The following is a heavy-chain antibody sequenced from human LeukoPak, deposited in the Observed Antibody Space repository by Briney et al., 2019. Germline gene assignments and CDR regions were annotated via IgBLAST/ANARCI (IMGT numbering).Heavy chain of an antibody. D-gene: IGHD3-3*01. Sequence: SETLSLTCTVSGGSISRYYWSWIRQPPGKGLEWIGYIYYSGSTNYNPSLKSRVTISVDTSKNQFSLKLSSVTAADTAVYYCAARGYDFWSGRAYFDYWGQGTLVTVSS. CDR3: AARGYDFWSGRAYFDY. CDR2: IYYSGST. J-gene: IGHJ4*02. V-gene: IGHV4-59*01. CDR1: GGSISRYY.